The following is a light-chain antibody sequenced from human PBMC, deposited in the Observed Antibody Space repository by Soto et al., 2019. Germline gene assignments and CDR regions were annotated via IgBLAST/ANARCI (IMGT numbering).Light chain of an antibody. Sequence: QSALTQPASVSGSPGQSTTISCTGTSSDVGGYNYVSWYQQHPGKAPKLMIYDVSNRPSGVSIRFSGSKSGNTASLTISGLQAEDEADYYCSSYTSSSTLKVFGTGTKVTVL. V-gene: IGLV2-14*01. CDR2: DVS. CDR1: SSDVGGYNY. CDR3: SSYTSSSTLKV. J-gene: IGLJ1*01.